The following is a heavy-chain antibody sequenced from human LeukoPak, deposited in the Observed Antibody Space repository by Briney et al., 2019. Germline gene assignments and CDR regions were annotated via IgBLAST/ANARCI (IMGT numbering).Heavy chain of an antibody. CDR2: ISAYNGNT. CDR3: ARGIDTAMVTWEKDYYDSSGYHYFDY. J-gene: IGHJ4*02. D-gene: IGHD3-22*01. V-gene: IGHV1-18*01. Sequence: ASVKVSCKASGYTFTSYGFSWVRQAPGQGLEWMGWISAYNGNTNYAQKLQGRVTMTTDTSTSTAYMELRSLRSDDTAVYYCARGIDTAMVTWEKDYYDSSGYHYFDYWGQGTLVTVSS. CDR1: GYTFTSYG.